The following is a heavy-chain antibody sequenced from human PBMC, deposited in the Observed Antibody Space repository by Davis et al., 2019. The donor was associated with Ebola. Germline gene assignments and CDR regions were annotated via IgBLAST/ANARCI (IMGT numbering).Heavy chain of an antibody. CDR3: ARDAPMDV. V-gene: IGHV4-4*08. Sequence: SETLSLTCSVSGGSISGYYWNWIRQSPGKGLEWIGYVYNSGTTYYSPSLKSRVTISLDTSKNQFSLNLTSVTAADTAVYYCARDAPMDVWGKGTTVTVSS. CDR2: VYNSGTT. J-gene: IGHJ6*04. CDR1: GGSISGYY.